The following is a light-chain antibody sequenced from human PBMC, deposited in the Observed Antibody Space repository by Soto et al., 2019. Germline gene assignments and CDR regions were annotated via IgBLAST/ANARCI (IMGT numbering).Light chain of an antibody. V-gene: IGLV2-8*01. J-gene: IGLJ1*01. CDR3: KSYAGSNTYV. CDR2: EVD. Sequence: QSVLTQPPSASGSPGQSVTISCTGTKSDIGVYDFVSWYQHRPGKAPRLIIYEVDHRPSGVPDRFSGSKSGNTASLTVSGLQAADEADYFCKSYAGSNTYVFGSATKLTVL. CDR1: KSDIGVYDF.